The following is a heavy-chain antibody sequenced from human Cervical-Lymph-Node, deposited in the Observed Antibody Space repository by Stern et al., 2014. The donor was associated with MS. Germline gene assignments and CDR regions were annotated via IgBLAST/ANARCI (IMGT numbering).Heavy chain of an antibody. D-gene: IGHD1-26*01. V-gene: IGHV5-51*01. CDR3: ARRETGSYYVNY. Sequence: VQLVQSGAEVKKPGESLKISWRGSGYNFPSYWIAWVRQMPGKGLEWMGIIYPGDSDTRYNPSVQGQATSSADKSINTAYRQWSSLQASDTAMYYCARRETGSYYVNYWGQGTLVTVSS. CDR1: GYNFPSYW. J-gene: IGHJ4*02. CDR2: IYPGDSDT.